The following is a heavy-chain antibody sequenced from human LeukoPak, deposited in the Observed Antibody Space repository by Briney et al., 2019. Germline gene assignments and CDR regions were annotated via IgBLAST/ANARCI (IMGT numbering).Heavy chain of an antibody. CDR3: ARGIVVVVAATHYYYYYMDV. V-gene: IGHV4-59*01. J-gene: IGHJ6*03. CDR1: GGSISSYY. Sequence: SETLSLTCTVSGGSISSYYWSWIRQPPGKGLEWIGDIYYSGSTNYNPSLKSRVTISVDTSKNQSSLKLSSVPAADTAVYYCARGIVVVVAATHYYYYYMDVWGKGTTVTVSS. D-gene: IGHD2-15*01. CDR2: IYYSGST.